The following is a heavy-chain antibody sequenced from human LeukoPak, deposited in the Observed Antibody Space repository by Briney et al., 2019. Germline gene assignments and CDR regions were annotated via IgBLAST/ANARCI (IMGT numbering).Heavy chain of an antibody. V-gene: IGHV3-23*01. CDR1: GFTFGDYY. CDR3: AKDQYADDDY. Sequence: GGSLRLSCVASGFTFGDYYMSWIRQAPGKGLEWVSAISSSGGTTYYADSVKGRFTISRDNSKNTLYLQMNSLRAEDTAVYYCAKDQYADDDYWGQGTLVTVSS. CDR2: ISSSGGTT. J-gene: IGHJ4*02.